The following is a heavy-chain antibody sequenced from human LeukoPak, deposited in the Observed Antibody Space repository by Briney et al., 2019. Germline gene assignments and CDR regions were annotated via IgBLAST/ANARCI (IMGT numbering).Heavy chain of an antibody. Sequence: SGTLSLTCAVSGGSISSSNWWSWVRQPPGKGLEWIGEIYRSGSTNYSPSLKSRLTISVDKSKNQFSLKLSSVTAADTAVYYCARVDPDGYSSGWARYWGQGTLVTVSS. CDR2: IYRSGST. V-gene: IGHV4-4*02. J-gene: IGHJ4*02. CDR3: ARVDPDGYSSGWARY. D-gene: IGHD6-19*01. CDR1: GGSISSSNW.